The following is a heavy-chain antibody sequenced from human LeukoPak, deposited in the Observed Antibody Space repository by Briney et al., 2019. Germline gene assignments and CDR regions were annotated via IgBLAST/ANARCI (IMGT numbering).Heavy chain of an antibody. V-gene: IGHV1-2*02. Sequence: GASVRVSCKASGYTFTGYYIHWLRQAPGQGLEWMGWINPNSGGTYSAQIFQGRVTMTRDTSITTAYMELSRLRSDDTAVYYCVREGRGPQTDYWGQGALVTVSS. CDR3: VREGRGPQTDY. J-gene: IGHJ4*02. D-gene: IGHD3-10*01. CDR2: INPNSGGT. CDR1: GYTFTGYY.